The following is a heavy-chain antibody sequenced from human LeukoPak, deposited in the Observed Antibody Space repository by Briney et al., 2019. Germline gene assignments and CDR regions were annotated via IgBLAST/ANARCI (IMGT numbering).Heavy chain of an antibody. CDR1: GFTFSSYS. D-gene: IGHD6-6*01. V-gene: IGHV3-21*01. J-gene: IGHJ3*02. CDR2: ISNSSSYI. Sequence: GGSLRLSCAASGFTFSSYSMNWVRQAPGKGLEWVSSISNSSSYIYYADSVKGRFTISRDNAKNSLYLQMNSLRAEDTAVYYCARDSIAARRAFDIWGQGTMVTVSS. CDR3: ARDSIAARRAFDI.